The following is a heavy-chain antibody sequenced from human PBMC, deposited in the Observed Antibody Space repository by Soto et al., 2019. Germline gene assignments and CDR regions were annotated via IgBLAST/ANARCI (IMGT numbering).Heavy chain of an antibody. V-gene: IGHV1-69*13. Sequence: SVKVSCKASGGTFSSYAISWVRQAPGQGLEWMGGIVPIFGTANYAQKFQGRVTITADESTSTAYMELSSLRSEDTAVYYCARDLSDSSSYRRYYYGMDVWGQGTTVTVSS. D-gene: IGHD6-6*01. J-gene: IGHJ6*02. CDR2: IVPIFGTA. CDR3: ARDLSDSSSYRRYYYGMDV. CDR1: GGTFSSYA.